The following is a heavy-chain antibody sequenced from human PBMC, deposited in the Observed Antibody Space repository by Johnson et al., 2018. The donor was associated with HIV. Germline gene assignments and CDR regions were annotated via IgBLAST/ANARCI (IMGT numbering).Heavy chain of an antibody. V-gene: IGHV3-30*02. CDR1: GFTFSTFG. Sequence: QVQLVESGGGVVQPGGSLRLSCAASGFTFSTFGMHWVRQAPGKGLEWVSFKRYDGSNKYYADFVKGRFTTSRDNSNNTLYLQMISLRPEDMAVYYCARGEGRIPHAFDIWGQGTMVTVSS. D-gene: IGHD2-2*02. J-gene: IGHJ3*02. CDR2: KRYDGSNK. CDR3: ARGEGRIPHAFDI.